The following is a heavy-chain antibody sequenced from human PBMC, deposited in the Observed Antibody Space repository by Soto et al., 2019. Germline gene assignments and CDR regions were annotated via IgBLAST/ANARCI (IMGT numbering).Heavy chain of an antibody. V-gene: IGHV3-23*01. CDR2: ISGSGGST. CDR3: AKDDVVIVVVTAIHDY. D-gene: IGHD2-21*02. J-gene: IGHJ4*02. CDR1: GFTFSSYA. Sequence: EVQLLESGGGLVQPGGSLRLSCAASGFTFSSYAMSWVRQAPGKGLEWVSAISGSGGSTYYADSVKGRFTISRDNSKNTLYLQMNSLRAEDTAVYYCAKDDVVIVVVTAIHDYWGQGTLVTVSS.